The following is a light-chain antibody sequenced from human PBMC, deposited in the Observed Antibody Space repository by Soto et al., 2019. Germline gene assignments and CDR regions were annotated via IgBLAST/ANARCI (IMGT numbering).Light chain of an antibody. J-gene: IGKJ4*01. V-gene: IGKV3-20*01. CDR3: QQYGGSPFT. Sequence: EIVLTQSPGTLSLSPGERATLSCRASQSVSNSYLALYQQKPGQAPRLLIYGASSRATGIPDRFSGSGSGTDFTLTISRLEPEDFAVYYCQQYGGSPFTFGGGTKVEIK. CDR2: GAS. CDR1: QSVSNSY.